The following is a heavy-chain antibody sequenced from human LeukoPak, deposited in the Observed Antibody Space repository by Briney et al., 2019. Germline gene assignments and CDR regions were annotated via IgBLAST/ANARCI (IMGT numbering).Heavy chain of an antibody. CDR2: IYHSGST. CDR3: TRGSIAYYYMDV. Sequence: GTLRLSCAASGFTFSSYGMSWVRQAPGKGLEWIGEIYHSGSTNYNPSLKSRVTISVDKSKNQFSLKLSSVTAADTAVYYCTRGSIAYYYMDVWGKGTTVTISS. V-gene: IGHV4-4*02. D-gene: IGHD3-22*01. CDR1: GFTFSSYGM. J-gene: IGHJ6*03.